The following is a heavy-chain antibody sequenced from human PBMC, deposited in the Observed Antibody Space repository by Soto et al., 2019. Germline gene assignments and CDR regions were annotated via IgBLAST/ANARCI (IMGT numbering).Heavy chain of an antibody. D-gene: IGHD3-22*01. CDR2: ISYDGSNK. V-gene: IGHV3-30*18. CDR1: GFTFSSYG. CDR3: AKVEASAWDHSSGYAFDY. Sequence: PGGSLRLSCAASGFTFSSYGMHWVRQAPGKGLEWVAVISYDGSNKYYADSVKGRFTISRDNSKNTLYLQMNSLRAEDTAVYYCAKVEASAWDHSSGYAFDYWGQGTLVTVSS. J-gene: IGHJ4*02.